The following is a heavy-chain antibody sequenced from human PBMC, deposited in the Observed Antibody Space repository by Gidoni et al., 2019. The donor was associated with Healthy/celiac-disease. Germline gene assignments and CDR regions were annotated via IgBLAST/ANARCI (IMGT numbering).Heavy chain of an antibody. Sequence: EVQLVESGGGLVQPGGSLRLSCAVSGFTFSNYWMYWVRQAPGKGLVWVSHINSDASTTGYADSVKGRFTISRDNAKNTLYLQMNSLRAEDTAVYYCARLVNGGVCDYWGQGTLVTVSS. CDR1: GFTFSNYW. D-gene: IGHD1-1*01. CDR3: ARLVNGGVCDY. CDR2: INSDASTT. V-gene: IGHV3-74*01. J-gene: IGHJ4*02.